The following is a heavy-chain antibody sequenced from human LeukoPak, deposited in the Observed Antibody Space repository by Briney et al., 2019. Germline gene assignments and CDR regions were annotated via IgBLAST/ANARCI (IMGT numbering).Heavy chain of an antibody. CDR3: ARDIQMGDILTGYISYYYYYMDV. D-gene: IGHD3-9*01. J-gene: IGHJ6*03. V-gene: IGHV1-18*01. Sequence: ASLKLSCKASGYTFTSYGISWVRQAPGQGLEWMGWISAYNGNTYYAQKLQGRVTMTTDTSTSTAYMKLRSLRSDDTAVYYCARDIQMGDILTGYISYYYYYMDVWGKGTTVTVSS. CDR1: GYTFTSYG. CDR2: ISAYNGNT.